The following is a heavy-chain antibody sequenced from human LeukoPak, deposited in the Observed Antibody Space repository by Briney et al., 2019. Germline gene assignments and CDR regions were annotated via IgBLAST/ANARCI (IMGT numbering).Heavy chain of an antibody. D-gene: IGHD6-13*01. CDR1: GFTFISYS. CDR2: ISSSSSYI. J-gene: IGHJ4*02. CDR3: PRDRTIAAAAPFDY. Sequence: GGALRLSCAASGFTFISYSMNWVRQAPGEGLEWVSSISSSSSYIYYADSVKGRFTISRDNAKNSLYLRMNSLRAEDTAVYYCPRDRTIAAAAPFDYWGQGTLVTVSS. V-gene: IGHV3-21*01.